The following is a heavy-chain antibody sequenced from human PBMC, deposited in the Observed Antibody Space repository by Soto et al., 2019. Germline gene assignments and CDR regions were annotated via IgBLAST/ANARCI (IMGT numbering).Heavy chain of an antibody. J-gene: IGHJ5*02. Sequence: SETLSLTCTVSGGSISSSDFYWGWLRQTPGKGLELIGSMYYSGTTYYNPSLKSRVTISVDTSKNQFTLKLISVTAADTAVYYCAVVDSTGNWFDPWGEGALVTVSS. V-gene: IGHV4-39*01. CDR1: GGSISSSDFY. CDR2: MYYSGTT. D-gene: IGHD6-25*01. CDR3: AVVDSTGNWFDP.